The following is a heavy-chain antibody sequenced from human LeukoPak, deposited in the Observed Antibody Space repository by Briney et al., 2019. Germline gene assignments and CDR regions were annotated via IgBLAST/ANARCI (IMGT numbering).Heavy chain of an antibody. CDR3: ARSYSSSWLYYYYGMDV. CDR1: GGSFSGYY. CDR2: IYYSGST. Sequence: SETLSLTCAVYGGSFSGYYWGWIRQPPGKGLEWIGSIYYSGSTYYNPSLKSRVTISVDTSKNQFSLKLSSVTAADTAVYYCARSYSSSWLYYYYGMDVWGQGTTVTVSS. J-gene: IGHJ6*02. D-gene: IGHD6-13*01. V-gene: IGHV4-39*01.